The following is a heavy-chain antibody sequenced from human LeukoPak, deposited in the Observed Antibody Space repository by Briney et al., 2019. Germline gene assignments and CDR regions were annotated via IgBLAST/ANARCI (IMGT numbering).Heavy chain of an antibody. D-gene: IGHD4-11*01. CDR2: IYYSGST. CDR3: ARGHDYHYFTDY. CDR1: GGSISSSSYY. V-gene: IGHV4-39*07. J-gene: IGHJ4*02. Sequence: SETLSLTCTVSGGSISSSSYYWGWIRQPPGKGLEWIGSIYYSGSTYYNPSLNSRVTISVDTSKNQFSLKLSSVTAADTAVYYCARGHDYHYFTDYWGQGTLVTVYS.